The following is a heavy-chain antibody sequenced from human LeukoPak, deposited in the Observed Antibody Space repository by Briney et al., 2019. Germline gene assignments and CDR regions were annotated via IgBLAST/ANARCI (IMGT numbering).Heavy chain of an antibody. CDR2: ISGSGGST. CDR3: AKDRGLGDYGGNVRAFDI. V-gene: IGHV3-23*01. Sequence: GGSLRLSCAASGFTFSSYAMSWVRQAPGKGLEWVSAISGSGGSTYYADSVKGRFTISRDNSKNTLYLQMNSLRAEDTAVYYCAKDRGLGDYGGNVRAFDIWGQGTMVTVSS. D-gene: IGHD4-23*01. J-gene: IGHJ3*02. CDR1: GFTFSSYA.